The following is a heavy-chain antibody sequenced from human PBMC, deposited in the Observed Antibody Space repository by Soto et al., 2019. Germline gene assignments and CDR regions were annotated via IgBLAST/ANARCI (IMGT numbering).Heavy chain of an antibody. V-gene: IGHV4-34*01. J-gene: IGHJ5*01. Sequence: PSETLSLTCAVYGGSFSGHSWTWIRQSPGKGLEWIGDINHSGRVNYGPSLKSRVTISLDTSKNQFSLTLSAVTAADTAMYYCSTRAYDTNASYRFDPWGQGTLVTVSS. D-gene: IGHD3-22*01. CDR2: INHSGRV. CDR1: GGSFSGHS. CDR3: STRAYDTNASYRFDP.